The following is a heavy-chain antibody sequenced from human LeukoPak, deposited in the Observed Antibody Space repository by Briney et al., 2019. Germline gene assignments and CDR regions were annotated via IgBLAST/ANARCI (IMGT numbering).Heavy chain of an antibody. CDR3: ARHYDVPYYYDSSGFWYFDL. D-gene: IGHD3-22*01. V-gene: IGHV4-59*08. Sequence: SETLSLTCTVSGGSISSYYWSWIRQPPGKGLEWIGYIHYSGSTNYNPSLKSRVTISVDTSKNQFSLKLSSVTAADTAVYYCARHYDVPYYYDSSGFWYFDLWGRGTLVTVSS. CDR2: IHYSGST. CDR1: GGSISSYY. J-gene: IGHJ2*01.